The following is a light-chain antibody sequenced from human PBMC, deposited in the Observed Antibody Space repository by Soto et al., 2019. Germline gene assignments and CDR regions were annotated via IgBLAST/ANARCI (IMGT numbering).Light chain of an antibody. V-gene: IGKV3-15*01. CDR3: QQYNNWLLR. CDR2: GAS. J-gene: IGKJ4*01. CDR1: QSVSSN. Sequence: IVMKNSPAAVSVSKRERATLSCRASQSVSSNLAWYQQRPGQAPRVLIYGASTRATGIPARFSGSGSGTEFTLTISSLQSEDFAVYYCQQYNNWLLRFGGGSMV.